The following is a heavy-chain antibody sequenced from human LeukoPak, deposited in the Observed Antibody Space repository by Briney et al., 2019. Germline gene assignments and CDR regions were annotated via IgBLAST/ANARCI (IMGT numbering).Heavy chain of an antibody. J-gene: IGHJ6*03. Sequence: GGSLRLSCAASGFTFSSYWMSWVRQAPGKGLEWVANIKQDGSEKYYVDSVEGRFTISRDNAKNSLYLQMNSLRAEDTAVYYCARLGIAAAGYYYYYMDVWGKGTTVTVSS. V-gene: IGHV3-7*01. CDR3: ARLGIAAAGYYYYYMDV. CDR1: GFTFSSYW. CDR2: IKQDGSEK. D-gene: IGHD6-13*01.